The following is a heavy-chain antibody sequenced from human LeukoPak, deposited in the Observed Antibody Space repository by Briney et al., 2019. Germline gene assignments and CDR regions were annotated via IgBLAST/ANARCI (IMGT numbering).Heavy chain of an antibody. CDR2: IIPIFGTA. Sequence: SVKVSCKASGGTFSSYAISWVRQAPGQGLEWMGRIIPIFGTANYAQKFQGRVTITTDESTSTAYMELSSLRSEGTAVYYCARAGGEWSSSQIFNWFDPWGQGTLVTVSS. J-gene: IGHJ5*02. V-gene: IGHV1-69*05. CDR3: ARAGGEWSSSQIFNWFDP. D-gene: IGHD6-13*01. CDR1: GGTFSSYA.